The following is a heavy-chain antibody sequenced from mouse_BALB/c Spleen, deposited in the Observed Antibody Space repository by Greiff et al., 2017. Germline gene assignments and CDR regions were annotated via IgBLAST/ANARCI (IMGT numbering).Heavy chain of an antibody. J-gene: IGHJ2*01. CDR3: ARKNYDYDGSFDY. CDR2: INPSSGYT. CDR1: GYTFTSYT. Sequence: VQLQQSGAELARPGASVKMSCKASGYTFTSYTMHWVQQRPGQGLEWIGYINPSSGYTNYNQKFKDKATLTADKSSSTAYMQLSSLTSEDSAVYYCARKNYDYDGSFDYWGQGTTLTVSS. D-gene: IGHD2-4*01. V-gene: IGHV1-4*01.